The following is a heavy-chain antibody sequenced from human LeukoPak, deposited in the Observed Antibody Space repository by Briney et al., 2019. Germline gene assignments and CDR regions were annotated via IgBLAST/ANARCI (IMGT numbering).Heavy chain of an antibody. J-gene: IGHJ4*02. V-gene: IGHV3-7*01. CDR1: GFTFTNHW. Sequence: GRSLRLSCVPSGFTFTNHWMSWVRQAPGKGLEWVANIREDGGHTNYVDSVKGRFTISRDNAKNSLFLQMGGLRVDDTAVYFCARDGRGGHNDFWGQGTLITVSS. CDR3: ARDGRGGHNDF. D-gene: IGHD4-23*01. CDR2: IREDGGHT.